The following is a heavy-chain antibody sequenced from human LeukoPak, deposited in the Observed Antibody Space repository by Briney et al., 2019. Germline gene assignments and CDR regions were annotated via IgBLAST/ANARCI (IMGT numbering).Heavy chain of an antibody. Sequence: PSETLSLTCTVSGGSISSGSYYWSWIRQPAGKGLEWIGRIYTSGSTNYNPSLKSRVTISVDTSKNQFSLKLSSVTAADTAVYYCARTLMITFGGVIANPLYYYYMDVWGNGTTVTISS. CDR3: ARTLMITFGGVIANPLYYYYMDV. J-gene: IGHJ6*03. CDR2: IYTSGST. V-gene: IGHV4-61*02. CDR1: GGSISSGSYY. D-gene: IGHD3-16*02.